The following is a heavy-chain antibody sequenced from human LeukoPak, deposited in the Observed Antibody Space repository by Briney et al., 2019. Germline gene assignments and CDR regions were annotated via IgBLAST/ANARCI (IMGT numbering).Heavy chain of an antibody. J-gene: IGHJ4*02. CDR1: GFTFDDYA. CDR2: ISWNSGSI. D-gene: IGHD3-22*01. V-gene: IGHV3-9*01. Sequence: SLRLSCAASGFTFDDYAMHWVRQAPGKGLEWVSGISWNSGSIGYADSVKGRFTISRDNAKSSLYLQMNSLRAEDTALYYCAKDMEQYYYESSGYYDYWGQGTLVTVSS. CDR3: AKDMEQYYYESSGYYDY.